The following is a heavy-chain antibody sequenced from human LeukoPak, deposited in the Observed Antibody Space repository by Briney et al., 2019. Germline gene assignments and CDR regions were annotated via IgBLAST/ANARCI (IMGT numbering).Heavy chain of an antibody. CDR1: GFTFNTYG. Sequence: GGSLRLSCAASGFTFNTYGMSWVRQAPGKGLEWVSGISGSGGATYYADSVKGRFTISRDDPHNTLYLQMNSLRAEDTAVYFCARGGVDYSGSGTYYLMYYFDYWGQGALVTVSS. J-gene: IGHJ4*02. CDR2: ISGSGGAT. CDR3: ARGGVDYSGSGTYYLMYYFDY. V-gene: IGHV3-23*01. D-gene: IGHD3-10*01.